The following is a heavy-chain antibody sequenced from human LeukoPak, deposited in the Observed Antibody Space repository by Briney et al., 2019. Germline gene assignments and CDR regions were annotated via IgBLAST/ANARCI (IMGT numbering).Heavy chain of an antibody. D-gene: IGHD3-10*01. CDR3: ARLTVADPIGEYWFDP. Sequence: SETLSLTCSVSGGSISSSSYYWGWIRQPPGKGLEWIGSIYYGGSTNYNPSLKSRVTISVDTSKNQFSLKLSSVTAADTAVYHCARLTVADPIGEYWFDPWGQGTLVTVSS. CDR2: IYYGGST. CDR1: GGSISSSSYY. V-gene: IGHV4-39*07. J-gene: IGHJ5*02.